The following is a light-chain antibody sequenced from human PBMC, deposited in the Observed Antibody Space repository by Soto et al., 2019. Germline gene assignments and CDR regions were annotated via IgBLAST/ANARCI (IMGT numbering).Light chain of an antibody. Sequence: QSVLTQPPSASGTPGQRVTISCSGSSSNIGSNYVYWYQQLPGTAPKLLIHSNNQRPPGVPDRFSGSKSGTSASLAISGLRSEDEADYYCAAWDDSLSGAVFGGGTKLTVL. V-gene: IGLV1-47*02. CDR2: SNN. J-gene: IGLJ2*01. CDR3: AAWDDSLSGAV. CDR1: SSNIGSNY.